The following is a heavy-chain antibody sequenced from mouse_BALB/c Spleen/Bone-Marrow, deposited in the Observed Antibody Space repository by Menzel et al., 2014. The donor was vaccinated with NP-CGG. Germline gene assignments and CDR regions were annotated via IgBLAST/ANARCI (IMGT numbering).Heavy chain of an antibody. D-gene: IGHD1-1*01. CDR2: INPSSGYT. CDR1: GYTFTSYT. J-gene: IGHJ2*01. Sequence: VQGVESGAELARPGASVKMSCKASGYTFTSYTMHWVKQRPGQGLEWIGYINPSSGYTNYNQKFKDKATLTADKSSSTAYMQLSSLTSEDSAVYYCARGGNFDYWGQGTTPTVSS. CDR3: ARGGNFDY. V-gene: IGHV1-4*01.